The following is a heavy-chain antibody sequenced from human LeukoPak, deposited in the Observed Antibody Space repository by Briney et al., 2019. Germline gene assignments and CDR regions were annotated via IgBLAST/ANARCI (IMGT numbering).Heavy chain of an antibody. Sequence: GGSLRLSCAASGFTFSTYAMSWVRQAPGKGLEWVSVISGSGGTTYYADSVKGRFTLSRDNSKNTVFLQMNSLRAEDAAVYYCAESVGGVVVVAADYWGQGTLVSVSS. CDR2: ISGSGGTT. V-gene: IGHV3-23*01. CDR1: GFTFSTYA. D-gene: IGHD2-15*01. J-gene: IGHJ4*02. CDR3: AESVGGVVVVAADY.